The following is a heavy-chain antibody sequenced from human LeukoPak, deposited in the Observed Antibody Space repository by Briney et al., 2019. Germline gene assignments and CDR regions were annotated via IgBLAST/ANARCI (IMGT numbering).Heavy chain of an antibody. CDR3: ATGFPGDYDYNCFDS. CDR2: IHATGNT. CDR1: GGSISSNY. J-gene: IGHJ4*02. Sequence: SETLSLTCTVSGGSISSNYWSWIRQPAGKGLEWIGRIHATGNTRSNPSLKSRITMSIDTSKNQFSLELSSVTAADTAVYFCATGFPGDYDYNCFDSWGQGTLVTVSS. V-gene: IGHV4-4*07. D-gene: IGHD5-12*01.